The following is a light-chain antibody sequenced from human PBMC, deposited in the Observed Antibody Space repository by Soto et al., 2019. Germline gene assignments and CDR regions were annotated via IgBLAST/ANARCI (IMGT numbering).Light chain of an antibody. Sequence: DMQMTQSPSTLSASVGDRLTITCRASQSISSWVAWYQQKPGKAPKLLIYDASSLESGVPSRFSGSGSGTEFTLTISSLQPEDFATYYCQQANSFPPTFGQGTRLEIK. CDR3: QQANSFPPT. V-gene: IGKV1-12*01. CDR1: QSISSW. CDR2: DAS. J-gene: IGKJ5*01.